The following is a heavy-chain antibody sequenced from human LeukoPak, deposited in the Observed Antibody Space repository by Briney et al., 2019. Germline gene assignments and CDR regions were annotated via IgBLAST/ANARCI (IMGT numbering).Heavy chain of an antibody. V-gene: IGHV4-61*01. CDR2: IYYSGST. Sequence: SETLSLTCTVSGGSISSSNYYWSWIRQPPGKGLEWIGYIYYSGSTNYNPSLKSRVTISVDTSKNQFSLKLNSVTAADTAVYYCARVSGYDWESFYDYWGQGTLVTVSS. J-gene: IGHJ4*02. D-gene: IGHD5-12*01. CDR1: GGSISSSNYY. CDR3: ARVSGYDWESFYDY.